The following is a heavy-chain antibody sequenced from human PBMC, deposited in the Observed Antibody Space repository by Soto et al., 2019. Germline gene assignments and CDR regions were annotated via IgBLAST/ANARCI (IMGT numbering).Heavy chain of an antibody. J-gene: IGHJ6*02. CDR3: ARDRLDFWSGYHPEYYCMDV. CDR1: GYSISSGYY. CDR2: IYHSGST. V-gene: IGHV4-38-2*02. D-gene: IGHD3-3*01. Sequence: SETLSLTCAVSGYSISSGYYWGWIRQPPGKGLEWIGSIYHSGSTYYNPSLKSRVTISVDTSKNQFSLKLSSVTAADTAVYYCARDRLDFWSGYHPEYYCMDVWGQGTKVTVSS.